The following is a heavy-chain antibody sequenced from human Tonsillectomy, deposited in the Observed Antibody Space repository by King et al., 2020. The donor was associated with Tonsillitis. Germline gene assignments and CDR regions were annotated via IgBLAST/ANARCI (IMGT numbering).Heavy chain of an antibody. CDR3: AKTQQQLVMEDAFDI. J-gene: IGHJ3*02. D-gene: IGHD6-13*01. Sequence: VQLVESGGGLVQPGRSLRLSCAASGFTFDDYAMHWVRQAPGKGLEWVSGISWNSGSIGYADSVKGRFTISRDNAKNSLYLQMNSLRAEDTALYYCAKTQQQLVMEDAFDIWGQGTMVTVSS. V-gene: IGHV3-9*01. CDR2: ISWNSGSI. CDR1: GFTFDDYA.